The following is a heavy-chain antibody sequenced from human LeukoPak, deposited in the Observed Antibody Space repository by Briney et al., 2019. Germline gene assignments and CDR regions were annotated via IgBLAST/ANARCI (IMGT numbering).Heavy chain of an antibody. J-gene: IGHJ4*02. D-gene: IGHD1-20*01. CDR2: IYPGDSDT. CDR3: ARHMKEITGTPGPVDY. V-gene: IGHV5-51*01. Sequence: GESLKISCKGSGYSFTNYWIGWVRQMPGKGLEWRGIIYPGDSDTRYSPSFQGQVTISADKSISTAYLQWSSLKASDSAIYYCARHMKEITGTPGPVDYWGQGTLVTVSS. CDR1: GYSFTNYW.